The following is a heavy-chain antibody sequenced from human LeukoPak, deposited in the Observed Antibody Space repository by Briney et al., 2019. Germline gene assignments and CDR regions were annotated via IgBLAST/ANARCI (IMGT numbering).Heavy chain of an antibody. CDR3: ARDWNGDKITTNDGDY. J-gene: IGHJ4*02. D-gene: IGHD3-3*01. CDR2: IYTSGST. V-gene: IGHV4-4*07. Sequence: PSETLSLTCTVSGGSISSYYWSWIRQPAGKGLEWIGRIYTSGSTNYNPSLKSRVTMSVDTSKNQFSLKLSSVTAADTAVYYCARDWNGDKITTNDGDYWGQGTLVTVSS. CDR1: GGSISSYY.